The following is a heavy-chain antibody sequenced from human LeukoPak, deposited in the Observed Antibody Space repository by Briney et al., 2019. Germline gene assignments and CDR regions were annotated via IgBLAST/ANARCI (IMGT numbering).Heavy chain of an antibody. CDR2: IYQSGST. CDR1: VGSFSITTYS. J-gene: IGHJ4*02. CDR3: ARGPDASPSFDS. Sequence: PSETLSLTCTISVGSFSITTYSSSWIRQPPRKGLECIGYIYQSGSTRSNPSLKSRVTLSVDKPKSQVSLKLSSVTAADTAVYYCARGPDASPSFDSWGLGTLVSVSS. V-gene: IGHV4-30-2*01. D-gene: IGHD1-14*01.